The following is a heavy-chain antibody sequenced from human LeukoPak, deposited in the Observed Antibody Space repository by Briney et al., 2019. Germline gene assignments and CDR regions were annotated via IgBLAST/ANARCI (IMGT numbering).Heavy chain of an antibody. J-gene: IGHJ4*02. CDR3: ARTDSSGHPFYFDY. CDR1: GGSISSYY. Sequence: PSETLSLTCTVSGGSISSYYWSWIRQPPGKGLEWIGYIYYSGSTNYNPSLKSRVTISVDTSKNQFSLKLSSVTAADTAVYYCARTDSSGHPFYFDYWGQGTLVTVSS. V-gene: IGHV4-59*01. D-gene: IGHD3-22*01. CDR2: IYYSGST.